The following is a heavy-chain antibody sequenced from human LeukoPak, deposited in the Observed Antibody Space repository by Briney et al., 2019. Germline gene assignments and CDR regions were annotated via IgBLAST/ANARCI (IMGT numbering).Heavy chain of an antibody. CDR1: GGSISSGDYY. CDR3: ARGGSGYYDSSGYSDY. V-gene: IGHV4-30-4*01. D-gene: IGHD3-22*01. Sequence: SQTLSLTCTVSGGSISSGDYYWSWIRQPPGKGLEWIGYIYYSGSTYYNPSLKSRVTISVDTSKNQFSLKLSSVTAADTAAYYCARGGSGYYDSSGYSDYWGQGTLVTVSS. CDR2: IYYSGST. J-gene: IGHJ4*02.